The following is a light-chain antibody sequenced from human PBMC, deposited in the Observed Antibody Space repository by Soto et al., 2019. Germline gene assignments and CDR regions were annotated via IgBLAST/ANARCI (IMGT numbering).Light chain of an antibody. J-gene: IGKJ5*01. CDR3: QLRSNWPPIT. CDR1: QSVGTK. Sequence: IVMTQSNATLSVSPGERATLSCRASQSVGTKLVWYQQTRGQAPRLLIYGASNRATGIPDRFSGSGSGTDFTLTISSLEAEDFAVYYCQLRSNWPPITFGQGTRLEVK. CDR2: GAS. V-gene: IGKV3-11*01.